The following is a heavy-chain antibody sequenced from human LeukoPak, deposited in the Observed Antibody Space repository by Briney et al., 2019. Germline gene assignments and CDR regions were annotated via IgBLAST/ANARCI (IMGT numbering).Heavy chain of an antibody. CDR3: ARVGYCSSTSCYAPYYFDY. D-gene: IGHD2-2*01. CDR2: IYHSGST. J-gene: IGHJ4*02. Sequence: SETLSLTCTVSGYSISSGYYWGWIRQPPGKGLEWIGSIYHSGSTYYNPSLKSRVTISVDTSKNQFSLKLSSVTAADTAVYYCARVGYCSSTSCYAPYYFDYWGQGTLVTVSS. V-gene: IGHV4-38-2*02. CDR1: GYSISSGYY.